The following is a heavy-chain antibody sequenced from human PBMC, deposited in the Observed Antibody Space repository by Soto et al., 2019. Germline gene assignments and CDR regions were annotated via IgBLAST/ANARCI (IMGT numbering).Heavy chain of an antibody. CDR2: INHSGST. CDR3: ARLRCSSTSCYPHCYYYGMDV. V-gene: IGHV4-34*01. CDR1: GVSFSGYY. J-gene: IGHJ6*02. D-gene: IGHD2-2*01. Sequence: SETLSLTCAVYGVSFSGYYWSWIRQPPGKGLEWIGEINHSGSTNYNPSLKSRVTISVDTSKNQFSLKLSSVTAADTAVYYCARLRCSSTSCYPHCYYYGMDVWGQGTTVTVS.